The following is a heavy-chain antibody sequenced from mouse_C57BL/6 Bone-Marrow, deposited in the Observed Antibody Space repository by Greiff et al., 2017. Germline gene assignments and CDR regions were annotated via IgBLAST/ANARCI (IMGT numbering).Heavy chain of an antibody. D-gene: IGHD3-1*01. Sequence: VQLPPSGAELVRPGASVKLSCPASGFNIKDDYMHWVKQRPEQGLEWIGWIDPENGDTEYASKFQGKATITADTSSNTAYLQLSSLTSEDTAVYYCTTLNSPAYWGQGTLVTVSA. J-gene: IGHJ3*01. V-gene: IGHV14-4*01. CDR3: TTLNSPAY. CDR2: IDPENGDT. CDR1: GFNIKDDY.